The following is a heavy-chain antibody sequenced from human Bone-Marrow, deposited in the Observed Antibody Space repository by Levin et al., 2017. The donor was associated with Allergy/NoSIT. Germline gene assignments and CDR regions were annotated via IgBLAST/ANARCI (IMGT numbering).Heavy chain of an antibody. CDR3: AGYDTSAYHSPFDY. D-gene: IGHD3-22*01. Sequence: GESLKISCAASGFIFSDYAMNWVRQAPGKGLEWVSQISGSGGNTHYADSVKGRFTFSRDNSKNTLYLQMNSLRAEDTAVYYCAGYDTSAYHSPFDYWGQGTLVTVSS. CDR2: ISGSGGNT. J-gene: IGHJ4*02. V-gene: IGHV3-23*01. CDR1: GFIFSDYA.